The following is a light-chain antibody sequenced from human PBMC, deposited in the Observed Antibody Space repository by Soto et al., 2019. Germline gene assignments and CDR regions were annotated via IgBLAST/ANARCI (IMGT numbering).Light chain of an antibody. CDR1: QSLLYNSNNKNY. V-gene: IGKV4-1*01. CDR2: WAS. J-gene: IGKJ4*01. Sequence: DIVMTQSPDSLAVSLGERATINCKSSQSLLYNSNNKNYLAWYQQKPGQPPKLLIYWASTRESGVPDRFSGSGSETDFTLTISSLQAEDVAVYYCQQYYTTPPVTFGGGTKVEIK. CDR3: QQYYTTPPVT.